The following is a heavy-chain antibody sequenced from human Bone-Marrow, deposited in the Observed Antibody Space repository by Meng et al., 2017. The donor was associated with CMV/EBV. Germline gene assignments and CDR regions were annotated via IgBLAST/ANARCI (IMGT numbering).Heavy chain of an antibody. J-gene: IGHJ4*02. D-gene: IGHD4-11*01. V-gene: IGHV3-30-3*01. CDR1: GFTFSSYA. Sequence: GESLKISCAASGFTFSSYAMHWVRQAPGKGLEWVAVISYDGSTKYHADSVKGRFTISSDNSKNTVYLQMSSLRAEDTAVYYCARVFSTTVSSFDSWGQGMVVTVSS. CDR2: ISYDGSTK. CDR3: ARVFSTTVSSFDS.